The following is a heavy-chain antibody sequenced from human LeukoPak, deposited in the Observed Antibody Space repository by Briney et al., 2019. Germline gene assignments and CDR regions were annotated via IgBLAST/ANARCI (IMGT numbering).Heavy chain of an antibody. CDR1: GYTFTSYG. D-gene: IGHD6-13*01. J-gene: IGHJ4*02. CDR3: ARVHSSSWYEGFDY. CDR2: ISAYNGNT. V-gene: IGHV1-18*01. Sequence: ASVKVSCKASGYTFTSYGISWVRQAPGQGLEWMGWISAYNGNTNYAQKLQGRVTMTTDTSTSTAYMGLRSLRSDDTAVYYCARVHSSSWYEGFDYGGQGTLVTVSS.